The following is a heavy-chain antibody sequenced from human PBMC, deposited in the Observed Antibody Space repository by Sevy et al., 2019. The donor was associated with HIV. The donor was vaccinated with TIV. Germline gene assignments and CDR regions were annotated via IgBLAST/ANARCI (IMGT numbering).Heavy chain of an antibody. Sequence: GGSLRLSCVASGFTFSDHYMKWVRQAPGMGLEWVGRTRNKADGYTTEYAASVKGRFTISRDDSKNSLYVQMNSLKTEDTAVYYCATHAGIAAAGRVFDYWGQRTLVTVSS. CDR3: ATHAGIAAAGRVFDY. J-gene: IGHJ4*02. V-gene: IGHV3-72*01. CDR1: GFTFSDHY. CDR2: TRNKADGYTT. D-gene: IGHD6-13*01.